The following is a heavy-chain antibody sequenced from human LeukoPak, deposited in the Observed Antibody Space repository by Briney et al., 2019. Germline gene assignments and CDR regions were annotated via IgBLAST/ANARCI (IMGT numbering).Heavy chain of an antibody. CDR3: ARNYYGSGMDP. J-gene: IGHJ5*02. V-gene: IGHV4-59*06. CDR2: IYYSGST. D-gene: IGHD3-10*01. Sequence: PSETLSLTCAVYGGSFSGYYRSWIRQPPGKGLEWIGYIYYSGSTYYNPSLKSRVTISVDTSKNQFSLKLSSVTAADTAVYYCARNYYGSGMDPWGQGTLVTVSS. CDR1: GGSFSGYY.